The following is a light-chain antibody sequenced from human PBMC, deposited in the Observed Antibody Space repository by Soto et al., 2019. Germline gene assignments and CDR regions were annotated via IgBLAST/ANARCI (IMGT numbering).Light chain of an antibody. CDR2: KAS. V-gene: IGKV1-5*03. J-gene: IGKJ4*01. CDR3: QHYSGYPLT. CDR1: QSISRY. Sequence: DIQMTQSPSTLSASVGDRVTIACRASQSISRYLAWYQQQPGKAPKLLIYKASSLESGVPSRFSGSGSGTEFTLTISSLQPDDFATSYCQHYSGYPLTFGGGTQVEIK.